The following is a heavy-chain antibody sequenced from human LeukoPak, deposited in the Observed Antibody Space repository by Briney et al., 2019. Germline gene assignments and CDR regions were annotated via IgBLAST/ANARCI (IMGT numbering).Heavy chain of an antibody. J-gene: IGHJ5*02. CDR3: ARLVVRGVISGERWFDP. V-gene: IGHV4-59*08. CDR1: GGSISSYY. D-gene: IGHD3-10*01. Sequence: PSETLPLTCTVSGGSISSYYWSWIRQPPGKGLEWIGYIYYSGSTNYNPSLKSRVTISVDTSKNQFSLKLSSVTAADTAVYYCARLVVRGVISGERWFDPWGQGTLVTVSS. CDR2: IYYSGST.